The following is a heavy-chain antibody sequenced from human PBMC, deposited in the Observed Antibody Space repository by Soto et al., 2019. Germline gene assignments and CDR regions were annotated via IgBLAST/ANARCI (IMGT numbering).Heavy chain of an antibody. CDR1: GGSFSGYY. V-gene: IGHV4-34*01. J-gene: IGHJ5*02. Sequence: QVQLQQWGAGLLKPSETLSLTCAVYGGSFSGYYWSWIRQPPGKGLEWIGEINHSGSTNYNPSLNCRVYLSVDTSKNQFSLKLSSVTAAAPAVYYCARGCAMKPGIAAAGIFGCWFDPWCQGTLVTVSS. CDR3: ARGCAMKPGIAAAGIFGCWFDP. D-gene: IGHD6-13*01. CDR2: INHSGST.